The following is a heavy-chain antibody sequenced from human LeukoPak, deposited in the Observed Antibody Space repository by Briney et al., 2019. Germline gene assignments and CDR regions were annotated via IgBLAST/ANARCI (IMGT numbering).Heavy chain of an antibody. CDR2: ISAYNGNT. Sequence: ASVKVSCKVSGYTLTELSMHWVRQAPGQGLEWMGWISAYNGNTNYAQKLQGRVTMTTDTSTSTAYMELRSLRSDDTAVYYCARFYDILTGYSPPDYWGQGTLVTVSS. CDR1: GYTLTELS. V-gene: IGHV1-18*01. CDR3: ARFYDILTGYSPPDY. D-gene: IGHD3-9*01. J-gene: IGHJ4*02.